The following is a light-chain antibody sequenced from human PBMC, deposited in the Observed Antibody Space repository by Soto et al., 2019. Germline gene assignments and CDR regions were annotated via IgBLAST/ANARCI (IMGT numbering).Light chain of an antibody. CDR2: DVI. CDR3: SSYTGSSTYV. J-gene: IGLJ1*01. CDR1: SSDVGGYNY. Sequence: QSALTQPASVSGSPGQSITISCTGTSSDVGGYNYVSWYQQHPGKAPKLMIYDVINRPSGVSNRFSGSKSGNTASLTISGIQAEDEADYYCSSYTGSSTYVFGTGTKLTVL. V-gene: IGLV2-14*01.